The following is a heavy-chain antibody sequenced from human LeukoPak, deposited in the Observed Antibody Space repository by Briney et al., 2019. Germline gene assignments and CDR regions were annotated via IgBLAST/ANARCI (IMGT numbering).Heavy chain of an antibody. J-gene: IGHJ4*02. CDR1: GFTFSSYE. Sequence: PGGSLRLSCTASGFTFSSYELNWVRQAPGKGLEWVSSISSSSSYIYYADSVKGRFTISRDNAKNSLYLQMNSLRAEDTAVYYCASRRGYSYGYSFSGDYWGQGTLVTVSS. CDR2: ISSSSSYI. D-gene: IGHD5-18*01. CDR3: ASRRGYSYGYSFSGDY. V-gene: IGHV3-21*01.